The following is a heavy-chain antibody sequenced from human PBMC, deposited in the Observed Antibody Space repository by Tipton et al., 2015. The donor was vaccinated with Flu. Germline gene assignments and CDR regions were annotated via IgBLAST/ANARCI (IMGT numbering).Heavy chain of an antibody. J-gene: IGHJ4*02. CDR3: ARRRGYCVGGSCYATSAFDF. V-gene: IGHV5-51*01. D-gene: IGHD2-15*01. CDR1: GYSFTSYW. CDR2: IYPGDSDT. Sequence: QLVQSGAEVKKTGESLKISCTGSGYSFTSYWIGWVRQKPGKGLEWMGVIYPGDSDTRYSLSFQGQVTISVDKSTSTAHLQWSGLKASDTAIYYCARRRGYCVGGSCYATSAFDFWGQGTLVTVSS.